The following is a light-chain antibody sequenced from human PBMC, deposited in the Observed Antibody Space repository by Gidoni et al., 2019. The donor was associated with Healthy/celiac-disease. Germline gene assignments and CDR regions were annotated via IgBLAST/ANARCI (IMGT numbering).Light chain of an antibody. CDR3: QQSYSTLLLT. CDR2: AAS. CDR1: QSISSY. V-gene: IGKV1-39*01. Sequence: DIQMTQSPSSLSASVGDRVTITCRASQSISSYLNWYQQKPGKAPKLLIYAASSLQSGVPSRFSGSGSGTDFILTISSLQPEDFATYYCQQSYSTLLLTFGPGTKVDIK. J-gene: IGKJ3*01.